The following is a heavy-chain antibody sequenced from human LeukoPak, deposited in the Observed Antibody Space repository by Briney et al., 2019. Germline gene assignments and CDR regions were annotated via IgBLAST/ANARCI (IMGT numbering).Heavy chain of an antibody. J-gene: IGHJ4*02. CDR3: ASSPLKGIAAAGSFDY. D-gene: IGHD6-13*01. CDR2: IYTSGST. Sequence: SETLSLTCTVSGGSISSYYWSWLRQPAGRGLEWIGRIYTSGSTNYNPSLKSRVTMSVDTSKNQFSLKLSFVTAADTAVYYCASSPLKGIAAAGSFDYWGQGTLVTVSS. CDR1: GGSISSYY. V-gene: IGHV4-4*07.